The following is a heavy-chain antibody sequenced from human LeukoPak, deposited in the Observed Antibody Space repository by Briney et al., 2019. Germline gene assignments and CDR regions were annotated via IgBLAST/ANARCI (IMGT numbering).Heavy chain of an antibody. V-gene: IGHV1-69*04. Sequence: SVKVSCKASGGTFSSYAISWVRQAPGQGLEWMGRIIPILGIANYAQKFQGRVTITADKSTSTAYMELSSLRSEDTAVYYCARGHELSGTNNWFDLWGQGTLVTVSS. CDR2: IIPILGIA. D-gene: IGHD1-14*01. CDR1: GGTFSSYA. J-gene: IGHJ5*02. CDR3: ARGHELSGTNNWFDL.